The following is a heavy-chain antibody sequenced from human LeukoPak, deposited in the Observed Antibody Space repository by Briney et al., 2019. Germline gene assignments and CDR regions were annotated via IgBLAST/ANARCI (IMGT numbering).Heavy chain of an antibody. J-gene: IGHJ5*02. CDR1: GDSITSHY. Sequence: SETLSLTCAVSGDSITSHYWSWLRQPPGKGPQCIGYIHTNGNTNSKSSLKSRATMSVDTSKNQLSLKLTSVTAADTAVYYCARQSSAAGTHWFDPWGRGTLVTVSS. D-gene: IGHD6-13*01. V-gene: IGHV4-4*09. CDR3: ARQSSAAGTHWFDP. CDR2: IHTNGNT.